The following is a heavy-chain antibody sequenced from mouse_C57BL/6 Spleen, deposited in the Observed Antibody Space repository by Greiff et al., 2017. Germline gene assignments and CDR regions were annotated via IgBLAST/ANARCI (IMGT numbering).Heavy chain of an antibody. J-gene: IGHJ2*01. V-gene: IGHV5-4*01. CDR1: GFTFSSYA. CDR2: ISDGGSYT. D-gene: IGHD1-1*01. Sequence: EVMLVESGGGLVKPGGSLKLSCAASGFTFSSYAMTWVRQTPEKRLEWVATISDGGSYTNYPDNVKGRFTISRDNSKNNLYLQMSHLKSEDTAMYDCARELFTYYFDYWGQGTTLTVSS. CDR3: ARELFTYYFDY.